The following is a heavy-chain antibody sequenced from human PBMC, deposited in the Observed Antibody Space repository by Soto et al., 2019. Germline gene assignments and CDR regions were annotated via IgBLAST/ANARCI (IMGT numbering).Heavy chain of an antibody. D-gene: IGHD2-15*01. Sequence: QVQLQESGPGLVKPSQTLSLTCTVSGGSISSGDYYWSWIRQPPGKGLEWIGYIYYSGSTYYNPSLKSRVTISVDTSKNQFSLKLSSVTAADTAVYYCVSLDIVVVVAAPAHWYFDLWGRGTLVTVSS. J-gene: IGHJ2*01. CDR2: IYYSGST. CDR3: VSLDIVVVVAAPAHWYFDL. V-gene: IGHV4-30-4*01. CDR1: GGSISSGDYY.